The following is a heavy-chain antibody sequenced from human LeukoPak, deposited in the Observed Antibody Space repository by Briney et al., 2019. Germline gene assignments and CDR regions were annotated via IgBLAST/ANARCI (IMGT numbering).Heavy chain of an antibody. CDR2: ISSGSSTI. CDR3: ASQKQWLVL. CDR1: GFTFTSYS. D-gene: IGHD6-19*01. V-gene: IGHV3-48*02. Sequence: GGSLTLSCAASGFTFTSYSMNWVRQAPGKGLEWVSHISSGSSTIYYADSVEGRFTISRDNAKNSVYLQMNSLRDEDTAVYYCASQKQWLVLWGQGTLVTVSS. J-gene: IGHJ4*02.